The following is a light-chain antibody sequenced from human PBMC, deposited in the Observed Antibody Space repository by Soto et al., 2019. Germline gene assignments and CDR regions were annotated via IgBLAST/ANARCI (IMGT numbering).Light chain of an antibody. V-gene: IGLV1-44*01. Sequence: QLVLTQPPSASGTPGQRVAISCSGSSSNIGGNSVNWYQQVAGTAPKVLIYSSNQRPSGVPDRFSGSKSGTSASLPISGLQSEDEADYYCAAWDDSLDGHVFGTGTKLTVL. CDR1: SSNIGGNS. J-gene: IGLJ1*01. CDR3: AAWDDSLDGHV. CDR2: SSN.